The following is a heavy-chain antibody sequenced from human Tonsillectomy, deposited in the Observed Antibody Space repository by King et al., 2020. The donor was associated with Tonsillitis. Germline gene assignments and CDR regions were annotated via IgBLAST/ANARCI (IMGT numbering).Heavy chain of an antibody. J-gene: IGHJ3*01. CDR3: VRSENWDDAFDV. CDR1: GFAVTMNY. CDR2: ISGVGTI. D-gene: IGHD7-27*01. Sequence: VQLVESGGGLTQPGGSLRLSCAASGFAVTMNYMTWVRQAPGKGLEWVSVISGVGTIFYADSVKGRFTISRDNSENTLYLQMNNLGVEDTAVYFCVRSENWDDAFDVWGQGTLVTVSS. V-gene: IGHV3-53*01.